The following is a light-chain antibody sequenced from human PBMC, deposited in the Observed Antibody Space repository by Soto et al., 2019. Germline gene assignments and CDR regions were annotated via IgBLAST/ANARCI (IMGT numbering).Light chain of an antibody. CDR1: QSVSSSY. J-gene: IGKJ4*01. CDR2: GAS. CDR3: QKYGSSPRLT. V-gene: IGKV3-20*01. Sequence: EIVMTQSPATLSVSPGESATLSCRASQSVSSSYLAWYQQKPGQAPRLLIYGASSRATGIPDRFSGSGSGTDFTLTISRLEPEDFAVYYCQKYGSSPRLTVGGGTKVDIK.